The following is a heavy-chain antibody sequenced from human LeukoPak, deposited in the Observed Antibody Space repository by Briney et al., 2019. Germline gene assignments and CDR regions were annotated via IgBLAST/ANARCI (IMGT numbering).Heavy chain of an antibody. V-gene: IGHV3-53*01. Sequence: GGSLRLSCAASGFTFSSYAMSWVRQAPGKGLEWVSAIYSGGSTYYADSVKGRFTISRDNSKNTLYLQMNSLRAEDTAVYYCARGRRDFDYWGQGTLVTVSS. CDR2: IYSGGST. CDR1: GFTFSSYA. J-gene: IGHJ4*02. CDR3: ARGRRDFDY.